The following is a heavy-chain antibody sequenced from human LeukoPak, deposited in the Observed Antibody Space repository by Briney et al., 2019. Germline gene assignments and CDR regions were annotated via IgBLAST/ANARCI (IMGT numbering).Heavy chain of an antibody. CDR3: AKDSHRTGSYSGTYPYYFDY. V-gene: IGHV3-30*02. J-gene: IGHJ4*02. CDR2: IRHDGSYK. D-gene: IGHD3-10*01. Sequence: PGGSLRLSCAASGFTFSTYGMHWVRQAPGKGLEWVAFIRHDGSYKYYAASVMGRFTISRDISKDTLYLQLNSLRVEDTAVYYCAKDSHRTGSYSGTYPYYFDYWGQGTLVSVSS. CDR1: GFTFSTYG.